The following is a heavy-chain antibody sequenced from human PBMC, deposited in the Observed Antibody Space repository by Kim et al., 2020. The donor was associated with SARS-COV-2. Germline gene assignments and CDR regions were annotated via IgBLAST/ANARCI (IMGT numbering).Heavy chain of an antibody. D-gene: IGHD2-15*01. J-gene: IGHJ3*02. V-gene: IGHV3-53*04. Sequence: ADSVKGRFSISRHNSKNALYLQMNSLRAEDTAVYYCAKFVAAWPDDAFDIWGQGTMVTVSS. CDR3: AKFVAAWPDDAFDI.